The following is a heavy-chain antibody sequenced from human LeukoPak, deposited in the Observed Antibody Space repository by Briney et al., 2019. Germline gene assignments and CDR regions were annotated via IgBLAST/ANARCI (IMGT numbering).Heavy chain of an antibody. V-gene: IGHV4-39*01. J-gene: IGHJ5*02. Sequence: SETLSLTCTVSGGSISSSSFYWGWIRQPPGKGLEWIGSLYYSGNTYYNPSLKGRVTISVDTSKSQFSLKLSSVTATDTAVYYCARYYYGSGSYIWFDPWGQGTLVTVSS. D-gene: IGHD3-10*01. CDR3: ARYYYGSGSYIWFDP. CDR2: LYYSGNT. CDR1: GGSISSSSFY.